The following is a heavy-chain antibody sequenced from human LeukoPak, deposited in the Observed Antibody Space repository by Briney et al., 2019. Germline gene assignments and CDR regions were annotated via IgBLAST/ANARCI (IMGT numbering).Heavy chain of an antibody. Sequence: GKSLKISCKGSGYSFTDYWIGWVRQMPGKGLEWMGIIFPGDFELKYSPSFQGQVIISVDKSIDTAYLQWSSLQASDTAMYYCARHGLEGCRGGMCYRSFHYYGMDVWGQGTTVTVSS. J-gene: IGHJ6*02. V-gene: IGHV5-51*01. D-gene: IGHD2-15*01. CDR1: GYSFTDYW. CDR3: ARHGLEGCRGGMCYRSFHYYGMDV. CDR2: IFPGDFEL.